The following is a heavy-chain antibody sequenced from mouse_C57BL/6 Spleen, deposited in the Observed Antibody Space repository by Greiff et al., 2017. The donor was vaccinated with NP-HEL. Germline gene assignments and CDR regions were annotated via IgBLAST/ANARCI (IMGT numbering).Heavy chain of an antibody. D-gene: IGHD3-2*02. CDR3: ARWSSGFLYYFDY. V-gene: IGHV1-26*01. CDR2: INPNNGGT. CDR1: GYTFTDYY. J-gene: IGHJ2*01. Sequence: VQLQQSGPELVKPGASVKISCKASGYTFTDYYMNWVKQSHGKSLEWIGDINPNNGGTSYNQKFKGKATLTVDKSSSTAYMELRSLTSEDSAVYYCARWSSGFLYYFDYWGQGTTLTVSS.